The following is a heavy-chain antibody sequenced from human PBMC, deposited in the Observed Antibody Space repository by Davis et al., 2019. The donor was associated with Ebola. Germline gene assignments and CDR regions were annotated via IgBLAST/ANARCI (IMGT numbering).Heavy chain of an antibody. CDR3: ARDSEQLVYSLGP. D-gene: IGHD6-6*01. Sequence: SVKVSCKASGGTFSSYAISWVRQAPGQGLEWMGRIIPILGIANSAQKFQGRVTITADKSTSTAYMELSSLRSEDTAVYYCARDSEQLVYSLGPWGQGTLVTVSS. J-gene: IGHJ4*02. V-gene: IGHV1-69*04. CDR1: GGTFSSYA. CDR2: IIPILGIA.